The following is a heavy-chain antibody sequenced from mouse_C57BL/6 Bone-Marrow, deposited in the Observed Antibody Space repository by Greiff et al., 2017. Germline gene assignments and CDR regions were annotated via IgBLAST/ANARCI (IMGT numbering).Heavy chain of an antibody. CDR2: INYDGSST. Sequence: QPGSSMKLSCTASGFTFSDYYMAWVRQVPEKGLEWVANINYDGSSTYYLDSLKCRFIISRNNAKNILYLQMSSLKSEDTTTYYCARNWVYAMDYWGQGTSVTVSS. D-gene: IGHD4-1*01. J-gene: IGHJ4*01. V-gene: IGHV5-16*01. CDR1: GFTFSDYY. CDR3: ARNWVYAMDY.